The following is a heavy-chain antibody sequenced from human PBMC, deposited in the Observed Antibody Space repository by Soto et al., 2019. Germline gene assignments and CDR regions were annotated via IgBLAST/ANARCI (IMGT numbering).Heavy chain of an antibody. J-gene: IGHJ3*01. V-gene: IGHV1-18*04. CDR2: ISTYNGKN. CDR1: GYTFTDYG. CDR3: AIGGCNYGPGAFDV. Sequence: QGQLVQSGAEVKTPGASVKVSCLASGYTFTDYGINWVRQAPGQGLEWLAWISTYNGKNHHVSTVQGRLTLTTDTSTSTAYMDLRSLRSDDTAVYYCAIGGCNYGPGAFDVWGQGTMVTVSS. D-gene: IGHD2-8*01.